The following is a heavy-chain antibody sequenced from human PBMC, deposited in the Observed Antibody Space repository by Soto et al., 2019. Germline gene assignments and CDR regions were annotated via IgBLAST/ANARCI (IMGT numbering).Heavy chain of an antibody. CDR2: ISFDGSYR. Sequence: QVQLVESGGGVVQPGRSLRLSCAASGFPFSSYGMHWVRHAPGKGLEWVAIISFDGSYRYFADSVKGRFTISRDNSKNTLYLQMNSLRPEDTAVYYCAKDLGLDSSGGRAVDLQHWGQGTLVTVSS. V-gene: IGHV3-30*18. CDR3: AKDLGLDSSGGRAVDLQH. CDR1: GFPFSSYG. D-gene: IGHD6-19*01. J-gene: IGHJ1*01.